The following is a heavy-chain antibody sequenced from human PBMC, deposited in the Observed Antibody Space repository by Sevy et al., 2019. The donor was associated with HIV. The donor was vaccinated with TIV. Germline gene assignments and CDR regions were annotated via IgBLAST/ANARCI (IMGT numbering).Heavy chain of an antibody. V-gene: IGHV1-2*04. Sequence: ASVKVSCKASGYTFTGYYMHWVRQAPGQGLEWMGWINPNSGGTNYAQKFQGWVTMTRDTSISTAYMELGRLRSDDTAVYYCARALTTHAFDIWGQGTMVTVSS. CDR1: GYTFTGYY. D-gene: IGHD4-4*01. J-gene: IGHJ3*02. CDR2: INPNSGGT. CDR3: ARALTTHAFDI.